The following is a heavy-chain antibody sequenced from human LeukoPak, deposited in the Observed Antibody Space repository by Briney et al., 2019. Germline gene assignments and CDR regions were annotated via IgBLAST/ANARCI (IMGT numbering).Heavy chain of an antibody. CDR2: ISGYTGHT. J-gene: IGHJ6*03. CDR1: GYRFNTYV. V-gene: IGHV1-18*01. Sequence: ASVKVSCKASGYRFNTYVISWVRQAPGQGLEWVGWISGYTGHTEYAQKFQGRVTLTTDTSTSTAYMEVRSLRSDDTAVYYCAREGDYYGSGSQKGYHYYMDVWGKGTTVTVSS. CDR3: AREGDYYGSGSQKGYHYYMDV. D-gene: IGHD3-10*01.